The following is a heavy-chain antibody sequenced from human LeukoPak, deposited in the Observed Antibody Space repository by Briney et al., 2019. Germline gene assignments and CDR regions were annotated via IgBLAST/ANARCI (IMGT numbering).Heavy chain of an antibody. CDR3: ARGALEWLRYYYYYHMDV. Sequence: SETLSLTCTVSGGSISSYYWSWIRQPPGKGLEWIGYIYYSGSTNYNPSLKSRVTISVDTSKNQFSLKLSSVTAADTAVYYCARGALEWLRYYYYYHMDVWGKGTTVTVSS. V-gene: IGHV4-59*01. D-gene: IGHD3-3*01. CDR1: GGSISSYY. CDR2: IYYSGST. J-gene: IGHJ6*03.